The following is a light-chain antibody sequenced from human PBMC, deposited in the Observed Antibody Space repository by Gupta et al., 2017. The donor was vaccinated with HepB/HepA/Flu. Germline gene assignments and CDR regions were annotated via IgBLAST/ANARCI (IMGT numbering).Light chain of an antibody. V-gene: IGKV1-39*01. J-gene: IGKJ1*01. CDR3: QQSYSTPLT. CDR2: AAS. CDR1: QSISSN. Sequence: DIQMTQSPSSLSASVGDRVTITCRASQSISSNLNWYQQKPGKAPKLLIYAASSLKSGVPSRFSGSGSGTDFTLTISSRQPEDFATYYCQQSYSTPLTFGQGTKVEDK.